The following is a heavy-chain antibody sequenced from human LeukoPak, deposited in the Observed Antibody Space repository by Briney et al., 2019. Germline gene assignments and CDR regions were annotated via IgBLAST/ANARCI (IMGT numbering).Heavy chain of an antibody. CDR2: INWNGGST. CDR1: GFTFGDFG. D-gene: IGHD3-10*01. Sequence: GGSLRLSCAASGFTFGDFGMSWVRQAPGKGLEWVSGINWNGGSTAYADSAKGRFTISRDNAKKSLYLQMNSLRAEDTALYYCAIPYGSGSPSPMDVWGKGTTVTVSS. CDR3: AIPYGSGSPSPMDV. J-gene: IGHJ6*03. V-gene: IGHV3-20*04.